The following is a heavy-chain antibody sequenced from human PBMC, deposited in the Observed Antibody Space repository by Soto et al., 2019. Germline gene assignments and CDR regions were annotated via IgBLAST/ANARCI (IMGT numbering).Heavy chain of an antibody. J-gene: IGHJ6*04. CDR3: AARGYGDYIYYYYGMDV. Sequence: SVKVSCKASGFTFTSSAVQWVRQARGQRLEWIGWIVVGSGNTNYAQKFQERVTITRDMSTSTAYMELSSLRSEDTAVYYCAARGYGDYIYYYYGMDVWGKGTTVTVSS. CDR1: GFTFTSSA. V-gene: IGHV1-58*01. D-gene: IGHD4-17*01. CDR2: IVVGSGNT.